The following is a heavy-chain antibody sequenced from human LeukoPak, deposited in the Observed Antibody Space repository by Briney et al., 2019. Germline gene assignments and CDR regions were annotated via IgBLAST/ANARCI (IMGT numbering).Heavy chain of an antibody. CDR2: INPNSGGT. CDR1: GYTFTGYY. D-gene: IGHD6-13*01. CDR3: AISRAAAGTSFDY. J-gene: IGHJ4*02. Sequence: ASVKVSCKASGYTFTGYYMHWVRQAPGQGFEWMGWINPNSGGTNYAQKFQGRVTMTRDTSISTAYMELSRLRSDDTAVYYCAISRAAAGTSFDYWGQGTLVTVSS. V-gene: IGHV1-2*02.